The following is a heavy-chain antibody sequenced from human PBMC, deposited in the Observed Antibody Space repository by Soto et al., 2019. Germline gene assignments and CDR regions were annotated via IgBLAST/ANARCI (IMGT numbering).Heavy chain of an antibody. J-gene: IGHJ5*02. CDR3: ARSGSYRWFDP. Sequence: EVQLVESGGGLVQPGGSLRLSCAASGFTFSDHYMDWVRQAPGKGLEWVGRSRNKVNSYTTEYAASVKGRFIILRDDSKNSVHLQMNSLKTEDTAVYYCARSGSYRWFDPWGQGTLVTVSS. CDR1: GFTFSDHY. V-gene: IGHV3-72*01. CDR2: SRNKVNSYTT. D-gene: IGHD1-26*01.